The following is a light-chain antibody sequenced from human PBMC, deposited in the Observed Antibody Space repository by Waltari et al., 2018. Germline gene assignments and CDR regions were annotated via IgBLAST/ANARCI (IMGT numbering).Light chain of an antibody. Sequence: DIQLTQSPASLSASVGDRVILTCRASQTVTNYLNWYQQKEGKAPELLISAASSLQSGVPSRFTGSGSGTEFTLAISNLQRDDFATYYCQQGYSSPRTFGQGTKV. V-gene: IGKV1-39*01. CDR1: QTVTNY. CDR2: AAS. J-gene: IGKJ1*01. CDR3: QQGYSSPRT.